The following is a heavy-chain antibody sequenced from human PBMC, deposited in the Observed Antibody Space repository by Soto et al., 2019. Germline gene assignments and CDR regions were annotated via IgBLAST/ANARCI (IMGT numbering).Heavy chain of an antibody. V-gene: IGHV3-33*01. J-gene: IGHJ4*02. Sequence: QVQLVESGGGVVQPGRSLRLSCAASGFTLSSHAMHCVRQAPGKGLEWVAVIWYDGSNKYYSDSVKGRFTISRDNSKNTLYLQMNSLSVEDTAGYYCARNRSAVTSNKNLDSWGQGTLVTVSS. CDR1: GFTLSSHA. CDR2: IWYDGSNK. CDR3: ARNRSAVTSNKNLDS. D-gene: IGHD6-19*01.